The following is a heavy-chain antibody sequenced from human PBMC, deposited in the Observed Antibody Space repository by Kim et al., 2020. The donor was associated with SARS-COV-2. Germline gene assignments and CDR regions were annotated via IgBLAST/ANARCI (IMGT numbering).Heavy chain of an antibody. CDR2: ITTSGSTV. V-gene: IGHV3-48*03. CDR3: ARRYCSSTSCLFDY. D-gene: IGHD2-2*01. CDR1: GFTFSSYE. J-gene: IGHJ4*02. Sequence: GGSLRLSCAASGFTFSSYEMSWVRQAPGKGLEWVSYITTSGSTVYYADSVRGRFAISRDNAKNSLYLQMNSLRAEDTGVYYCARRYCSSTSCLFDYWGQGTLVTVYS.